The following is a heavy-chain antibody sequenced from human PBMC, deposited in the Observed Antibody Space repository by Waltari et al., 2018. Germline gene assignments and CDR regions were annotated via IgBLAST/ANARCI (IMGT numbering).Heavy chain of an antibody. V-gene: IGHV1-18*01. CDR2: SSAYNGNT. Sequence: QVQLVQSGAEVKKPGASVKVSCKASGYTFTSYGISWVRQAPGQGLEWMGWSSAYNGNTNYAQKLQGRVTRTTDTSTSRAYMELRSLRSDDTAVYYCARVYLPLFSSGAQDERHNWFDPWGQGTLVTVSS. CDR1: GYTFTSYG. CDR3: ARVYLPLFSSGAQDERHNWFDP. J-gene: IGHJ5*02. D-gene: IGHD2-8*02.